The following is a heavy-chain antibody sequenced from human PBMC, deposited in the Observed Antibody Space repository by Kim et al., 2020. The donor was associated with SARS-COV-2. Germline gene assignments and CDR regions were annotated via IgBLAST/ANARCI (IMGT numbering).Heavy chain of an antibody. CDR3: ARGPLGFGELSAFDI. Sequence: DSVKGRFTISRDNAKNSLYLQMNSLRAEDTAVYYCARGPLGFGELSAFDIWGQGTMVTVSS. J-gene: IGHJ3*02. D-gene: IGHD3-10*01. V-gene: IGHV3-7*01.